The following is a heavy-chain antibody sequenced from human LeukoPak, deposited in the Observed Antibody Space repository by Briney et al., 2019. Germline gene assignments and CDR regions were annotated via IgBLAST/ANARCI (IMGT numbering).Heavy chain of an antibody. V-gene: IGHV1-24*01. CDR3: ATGLRYYDFWSGSMDV. CDR1: GYTLTELS. J-gene: IGHJ6*02. D-gene: IGHD3-3*01. CDR2: FDPEDGET. Sequence: ASVKVSCKVSGYTLTELSMHWVRQAPGKGLEWMGGFDPEDGETIYAQKFQGRVTTTEDTSTDTAYMELSSLRSEDTAVYYCATGLRYYDFWSGSMDVWGQGTTVTVSS.